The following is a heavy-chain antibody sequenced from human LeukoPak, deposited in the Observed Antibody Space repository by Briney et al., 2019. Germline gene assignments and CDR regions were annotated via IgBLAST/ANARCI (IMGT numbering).Heavy chain of an antibody. CDR2: MNPNSGNT. Sequence: ASVKVSCNASGYTFTSYDFNWGRQATGQGLEWMGWMNPNSGNTGYSQKFQGRVTMTRNTSISTAYIELSSLRSEDTAVYYCARGSGSYYNYYSLGRYYYGMDVWGQGTTVTVSS. CDR3: ARGSGSYYNYYSLGRYYYGMDV. J-gene: IGHJ6*02. D-gene: IGHD3-10*01. CDR1: GYTFTSYD. V-gene: IGHV1-8*01.